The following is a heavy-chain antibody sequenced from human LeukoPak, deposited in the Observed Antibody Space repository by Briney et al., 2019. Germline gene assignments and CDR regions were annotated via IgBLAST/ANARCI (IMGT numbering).Heavy chain of an antibody. CDR3: ARIVGAMVRWFDP. CDR2: IYYSGST. CDR1: GDSISSTTYY. J-gene: IGHJ5*02. D-gene: IGHD1-26*01. V-gene: IGHV4-39*07. Sequence: PSETLSLTRTVSGDSISSTTYYWGWIRQPPGKGLEWIGNIYYSGSTYYNPSLKSRVTISVDTSKNQFSLKLSSVTAADTAVYSCARIVGAMVRWFDPWGQGTLVTVSS.